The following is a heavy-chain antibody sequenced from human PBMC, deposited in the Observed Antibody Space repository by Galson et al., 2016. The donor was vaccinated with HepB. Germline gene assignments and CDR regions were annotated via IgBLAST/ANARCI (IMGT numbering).Heavy chain of an antibody. V-gene: IGHV3-30*18. CDR2: ISYDGRNQ. CDR1: GFTFISYG. CDR3: AKDLTIFGMIMSPRD. J-gene: IGHJ4*02. D-gene: IGHD3-3*01. Sequence: SLRLSCAVSGFTFISYGMHWVRQAPGKGLEWVAVISYDGRNQHYADSVKGRFTISRDNSKNTLYLQMNSLRPEDTAVYYCAKDLTIFGMIMSPRDWGQGALFTVCS.